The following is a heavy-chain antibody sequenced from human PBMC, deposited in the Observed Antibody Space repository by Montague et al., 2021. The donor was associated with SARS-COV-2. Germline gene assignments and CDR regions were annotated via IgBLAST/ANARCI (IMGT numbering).Heavy chain of an antibody. CDR3: VRYIGCFYFDF. J-gene: IGHJ4*02. CDR1: GDSVSRNSVA. V-gene: IGHV6-1*01. D-gene: IGHD6-19*01. CDR2: TYTGSKCLT. Sequence: CAISGDSVSRNSVAWSWSSHSPSKGLECRERTYTGSKCLTDYAPSVQGRLPATPAASKNEFSLELNYVTPEDTAVYYCVRYIGCFYFDFWGQGTLVTVSS.